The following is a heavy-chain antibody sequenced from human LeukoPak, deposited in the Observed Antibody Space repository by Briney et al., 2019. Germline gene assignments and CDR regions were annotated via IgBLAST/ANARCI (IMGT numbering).Heavy chain of an antibody. Sequence: PSETLSLTCTISGGSITNYYRSWIRQPPGKGLEWIGYIYYSGSTSYNPSLKSRVTISVDTSKNQFSLKLSSVTAADTAVYYCARDASEAFWSGYSPTYFYYYYMDDWGKGTTVTVSS. CDR2: IYYSGST. V-gene: IGHV4-59*01. D-gene: IGHD3-3*01. J-gene: IGHJ6*03. CDR1: GGSITNYY. CDR3: ARDASEAFWSGYSPTYFYYYYMDD.